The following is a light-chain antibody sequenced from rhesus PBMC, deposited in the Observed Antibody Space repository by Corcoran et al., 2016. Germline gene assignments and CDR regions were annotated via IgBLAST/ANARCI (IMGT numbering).Light chain of an antibody. CDR1: QGNSSY. V-gene: IGKV1-28*02. J-gene: IGKJ4*01. CDR3: LQHNSYPLT. CDR2: DAS. Sequence: DIQMTQSPSSLSASVGDTVTITCRASQGNSSYLNWFQQKPGKAPKLLFYDASNLESGGPSRFSGSGSGTDFTLTIARLQPEDFATYYCLQHNSYPLTFGGGTKVEIK.